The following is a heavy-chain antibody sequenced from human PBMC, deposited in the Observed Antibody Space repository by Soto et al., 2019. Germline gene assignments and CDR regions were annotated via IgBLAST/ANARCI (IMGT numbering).Heavy chain of an antibody. Sequence: ASVKVSCKASGYTFTSYGISWVRQAPGQGLEWMGWISAYNGNTNYAQKLQGRVTMTTDTSTSTAYMELRSLRSDDTAVYYCARVEHREWGLLSRCEDYWGPGPLVTV. CDR2: ISAYNGNT. D-gene: IGHD1-26*01. CDR1: GYTFTSYG. J-gene: IGHJ4*02. CDR3: ARVEHREWGLLSRCEDY. V-gene: IGHV1-18*04.